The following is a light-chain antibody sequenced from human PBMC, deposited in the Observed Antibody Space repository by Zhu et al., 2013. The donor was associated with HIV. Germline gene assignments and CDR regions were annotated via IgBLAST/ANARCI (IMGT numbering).Light chain of an antibody. V-gene: IGKV3-20*01. CDR2: HAS. Sequence: DIVLTQSPGTLSLSPGERATLSCRASQSVGNNFLAWYQHKPGQAPRLLIYHASTRATGIPDRFSGSESGTDFTLTISRLEPEDFAVYYCQQYGFSPRTFGQGTKVEFK. J-gene: IGKJ1*01. CDR3: QQYGFSPRT. CDR1: QSVGNNF.